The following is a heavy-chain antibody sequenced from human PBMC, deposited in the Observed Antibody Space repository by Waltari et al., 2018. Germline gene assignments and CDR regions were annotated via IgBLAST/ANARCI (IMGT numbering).Heavy chain of an antibody. CDR3: ARGGQQLVLSYFDL. Sequence: EVQLVESGGGLVQPGGSMRLSCAASGFTFSSYWMHWVRQAPGKGLVWVSRINSDGSSTSYADSVKGRFTISRDNAKNTLYLQMNSLRAEDTAVYYCARGGQQLVLSYFDLWGRGTLVTVSS. CDR2: INSDGSST. J-gene: IGHJ2*01. V-gene: IGHV3-74*01. CDR1: GFTFSSYW. D-gene: IGHD6-13*01.